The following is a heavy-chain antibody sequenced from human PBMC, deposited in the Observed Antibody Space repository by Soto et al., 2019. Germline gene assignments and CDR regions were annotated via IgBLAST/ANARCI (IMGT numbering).Heavy chain of an antibody. CDR3: ARDGGRHSGGIDY. J-gene: IGHJ4*02. CDR2: IIPILGTA. D-gene: IGHD1-26*01. CDR1: GGTFSSYS. Sequence: QVQLVQSGAEVKKPGSSAKVSCKASGGTFSSYSINWVRQAPGQGLEWMGEIIPILGTANYAQKFQGRVTITADESPSTAYMELSSLRSEDTAVYYCARDGGRHSGGIDYWGQGTLVTVSS. V-gene: IGHV1-69*01.